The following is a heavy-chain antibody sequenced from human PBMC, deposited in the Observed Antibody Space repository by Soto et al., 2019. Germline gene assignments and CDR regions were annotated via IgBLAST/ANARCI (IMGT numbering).Heavy chain of an antibody. CDR3: ARRLRQSGTSWDSGAFDI. D-gene: IGHD1-26*01. V-gene: IGHV2-5*02. CDR1: GFSLSTSGEG. J-gene: IGHJ3*02. CDR2: IYWDDDK. Sequence: QITLQESAPVLVRPTETLKLTCTYSGFSLSTSGEGVGWVRQSPRKALEWLAVIYWDDDKRYMPSLKNRLSIPKDTSRRQVVLAMNHMHPMDTGTYYCARRLRQSGTSWDSGAFDIWGHGTAVAVS.